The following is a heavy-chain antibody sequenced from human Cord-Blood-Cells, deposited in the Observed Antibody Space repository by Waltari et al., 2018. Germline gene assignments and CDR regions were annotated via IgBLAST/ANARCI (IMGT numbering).Heavy chain of an antibody. CDR1: GYTLTELS. D-gene: IGHD6-13*01. Sequence: QVQLVQSGAEVKKPGASVKVSCKVSGYTLTELSMPCVRQAPGKGLEWMGGFDPEDGETIYAQKFQGRVTMTKDTSTDTAYMELSSLRSEDTAVYYCATRIAAARGFDYWGQGTLVTVSS. J-gene: IGHJ4*02. CDR3: ATRIAAARGFDY. CDR2: FDPEDGET. V-gene: IGHV1-24*01.